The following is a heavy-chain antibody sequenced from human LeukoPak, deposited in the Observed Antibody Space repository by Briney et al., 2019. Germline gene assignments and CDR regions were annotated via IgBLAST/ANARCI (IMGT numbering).Heavy chain of an antibody. CDR3: ARGTVVTPEYFQH. V-gene: IGHV6-1*01. Sequence: SQTLSLTCAISGDSVSSNSAARNWIRQSPSRGLEWLGRTYYRSKWYNDYAVSVKSRITINPDTSKNQFSLQLNSVTPEDTAVYYCARGTVVTPEYFQHWGQGTLVTVSS. CDR1: GDSVSSNSAA. J-gene: IGHJ1*01. CDR2: TYYRSKWYN. D-gene: IGHD4-23*01.